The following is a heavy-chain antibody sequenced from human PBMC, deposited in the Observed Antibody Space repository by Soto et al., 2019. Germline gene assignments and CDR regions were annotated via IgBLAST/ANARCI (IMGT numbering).Heavy chain of an antibody. J-gene: IGHJ6*02. CDR1: GFTFSNFG. D-gene: IGHD6-19*01. V-gene: IGHV3-30*18. CDR2: ISHDEKIE. CDR3: ANLPRSGWHHYYYGMDT. Sequence: QVQLVESGGTVIQPGRSLRLSCAASGFTFSNFGMHWVRQAPATGLEWVAVISHDEKIEAYTDSVKGRFSISRGNSKNTLYLHMNSLKPEDTAVYYCANLPRSGWHHYYYGMDTWGQGTTVTVSS.